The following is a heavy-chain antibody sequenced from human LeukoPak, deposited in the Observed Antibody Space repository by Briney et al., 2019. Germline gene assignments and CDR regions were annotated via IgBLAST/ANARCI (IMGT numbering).Heavy chain of an antibody. J-gene: IGHJ4*02. Sequence: GSSVKVSCKASGGTFSSYAISWVRQAPGQGLEWMGGIIPIFGTANYAQKFQGRVTITTDESTSTAYMELSSLRSEDTAVYYCARGDILTGYPLYFDYWGQGTLVTVSS. CDR1: GGTFSSYA. D-gene: IGHD3-9*01. CDR2: IIPIFGTA. V-gene: IGHV1-69*05. CDR3: ARGDILTGYPLYFDY.